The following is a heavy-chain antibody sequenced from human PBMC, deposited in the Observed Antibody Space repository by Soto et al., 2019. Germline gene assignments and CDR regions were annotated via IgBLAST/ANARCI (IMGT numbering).Heavy chain of an antibody. Sequence: QVHLVQSGAEVKKPGASVNVSCKASGYPFTAYGLHWVRQAPGQRLEWMGWINTGSGNTKSSHKFQGRITIKRDTPATTVSTEPSSLTSEDTAIYYCAPAVVGPDYWGQGTLVTVSS. D-gene: IGHD2-15*01. V-gene: IGHV1-3*04. CDR3: APAVVGPDY. CDR1: GYPFTAYG. J-gene: IGHJ4*02. CDR2: INTGSGNT.